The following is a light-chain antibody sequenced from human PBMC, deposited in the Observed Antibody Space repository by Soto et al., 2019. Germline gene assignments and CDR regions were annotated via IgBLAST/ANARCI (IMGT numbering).Light chain of an antibody. CDR1: QAISSY. Sequence: DIQLTQSPSFLSASVGDRVTISCRASQAISSYLAWYQQKPGKAPKLLIYAASTLQTGVPSRFSGSGSGTEFTLTISSLEPEDFATYYCQQLNSYPLTFGGGALVE. V-gene: IGKV1-9*01. CDR3: QQLNSYPLT. CDR2: AAS. J-gene: IGKJ4*01.